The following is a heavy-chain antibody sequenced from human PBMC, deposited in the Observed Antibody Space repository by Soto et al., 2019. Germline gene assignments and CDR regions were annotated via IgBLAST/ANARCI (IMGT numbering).Heavy chain of an antibody. D-gene: IGHD6-13*01. J-gene: IGHJ6*03. CDR3: ARGHSSSWKRYYYYMDV. Sequence: SETLSLTCAVYGGSFSGYYWSWIRQPPGKGLEWIGEINHSGSTNYNPSLKSRVTISVDTSKNQFSLKLSSVTAADTAVYYCARGHSSSWKRYYYYMDVWGKGTTVTVSS. CDR1: GGSFSGYY. V-gene: IGHV4-34*01. CDR2: INHSGST.